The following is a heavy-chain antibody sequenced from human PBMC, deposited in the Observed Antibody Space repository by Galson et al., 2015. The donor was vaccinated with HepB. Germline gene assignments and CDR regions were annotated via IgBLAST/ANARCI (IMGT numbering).Heavy chain of an antibody. J-gene: IGHJ4*02. CDR3: AREGMIWFGELLYPLIDY. Sequence: SLRLSCAASGFTFSSYSMNWVRQAPGKGLEWVSSISSSSSYIYYADSVKGRFTISRDNAKNSLYLQMNSLRAEDTAVYYCAREGMIWFGELLYPLIDYWGQGTLVTVTS. V-gene: IGHV3-21*01. CDR2: ISSSSSYI. CDR1: GFTFSSYS. D-gene: IGHD3-10*01.